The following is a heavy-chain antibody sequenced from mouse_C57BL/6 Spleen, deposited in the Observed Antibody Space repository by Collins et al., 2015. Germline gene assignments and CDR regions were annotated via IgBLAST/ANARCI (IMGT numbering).Heavy chain of an antibody. CDR3: TSHYV. CDR2: IDPENGDT. Sequence: KLSCTASGFNIKDDYMHWVKQRPEQGLERIGWIDPENGDTEYASKFQGKATITADTSSNTAYLQLSSLTSEDTAVYYCTSHYVWGTGTTVTVSS. V-gene: IGHV14-4*01. CDR1: GFNIKDDY. D-gene: IGHD1-2*01. J-gene: IGHJ1*03.